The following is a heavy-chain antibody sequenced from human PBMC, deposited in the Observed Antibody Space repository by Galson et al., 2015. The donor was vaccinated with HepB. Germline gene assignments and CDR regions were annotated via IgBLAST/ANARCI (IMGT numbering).Heavy chain of an antibody. Sequence: SLRLSCAASGFTFSSYGMNWVRQAPGKGLEWVSYISSSSSTIYYADSVKGRFTISRDNAKNSLYLQMNSLRAEDTAVYYCARASPYYYDLPFDAFDIWGQGTMVTVSS. CDR2: ISSSSSTI. CDR3: ARASPYYYDLPFDAFDI. J-gene: IGHJ3*02. CDR1: GFTFSSYG. D-gene: IGHD3-22*01. V-gene: IGHV3-48*01.